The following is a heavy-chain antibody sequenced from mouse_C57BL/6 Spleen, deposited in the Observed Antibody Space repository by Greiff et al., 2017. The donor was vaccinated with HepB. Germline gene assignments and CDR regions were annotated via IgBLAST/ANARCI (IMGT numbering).Heavy chain of an antibody. J-gene: IGHJ4*01. V-gene: IGHV1-75*01. CDR2: IFTGSGST. CDR3: AKYGNYEGYYYAMDY. Sequence: QVQLQQSGPELVKPGASVKISCKASGYTFTDYYINWVKQRPGQGLEWIGWIFTGSGSTYYNEKFKGKATLTVDKSSSTAYMLLSSLTSEDSAVYFCAKYGNYEGYYYAMDYWGQGTSVTVSS. CDR1: GYTFTDYY. D-gene: IGHD2-1*01.